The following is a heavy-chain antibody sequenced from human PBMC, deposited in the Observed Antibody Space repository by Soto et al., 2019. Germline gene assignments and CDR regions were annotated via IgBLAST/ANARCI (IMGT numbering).Heavy chain of an antibody. V-gene: IGHV3-21*01. J-gene: IGHJ4*02. CDR2: ISSSGTYI. Sequence: EVQLVESGGGLVKPGGSLRLSCAASGFPLGTYSMNWVRQAPGKGLEWVASISSSGTYIYYADSVKGRFSISRDNTKNSFFFKRNSLRPGNTAVYYGARRGYGHYGVRPLNNWARGPLVTVSS. CDR3: ARRGYGHYGVRPLNN. CDR1: GFPLGTYS. D-gene: IGHD4-17*01.